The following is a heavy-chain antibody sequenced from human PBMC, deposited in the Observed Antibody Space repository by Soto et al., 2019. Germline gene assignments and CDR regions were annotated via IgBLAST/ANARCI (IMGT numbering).Heavy chain of an antibody. V-gene: IGHV1-69*02. Sequence: QVRLVQSGAEVKKPGSSVKVSCKASGDTFSSYTISWVRQAPGQGLEWMGRIIPIRDIANYAQKFQGRVTITADKSTSTAYMALSSLRSEDPAVYYCAAGGHGAFDIWGQGTMVTVSS. CDR3: AAGGHGAFDI. J-gene: IGHJ3*02. D-gene: IGHD1-26*01. CDR2: IIPIRDIA. CDR1: GDTFSSYT.